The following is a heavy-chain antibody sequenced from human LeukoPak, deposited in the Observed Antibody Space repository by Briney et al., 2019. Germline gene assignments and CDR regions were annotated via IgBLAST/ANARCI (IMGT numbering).Heavy chain of an antibody. D-gene: IGHD1-20*01. CDR2: IWYDGSNK. CDR3: ARDELFYHWNPFDY. J-gene: IGHJ4*02. CDR1: GFTFSSYG. Sequence: PGGSLRLSCAASGFTFSSYGMHWVRQAPGKGLEWVAVIWYDGSNKYYADSVKGRFTISRDNSKNTLYLQMNSLRAEDTAVYYCARDELFYHWNPFDYWGQGTLVTVSS. V-gene: IGHV3-33*01.